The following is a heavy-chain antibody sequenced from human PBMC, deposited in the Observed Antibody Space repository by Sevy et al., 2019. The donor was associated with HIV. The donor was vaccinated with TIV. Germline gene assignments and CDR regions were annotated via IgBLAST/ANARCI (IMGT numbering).Heavy chain of an antibody. CDR1: GYTFSGYD. J-gene: IGHJ6*02. D-gene: IGHD6-13*01. CDR3: ARADLDSSTFFYYYGMDV. Sequence: ASVKVSCKASGYTFSGYDINWVRQATGQGLEWMGWMNPDSGRRGYAPKFQGRVTMTTNISIDTAYMELRRLRSEDSAVYYCARADLDSSTFFYYYGMDVWGQGTTVTVSS. CDR2: MNPDSGRR. V-gene: IGHV1-8*02.